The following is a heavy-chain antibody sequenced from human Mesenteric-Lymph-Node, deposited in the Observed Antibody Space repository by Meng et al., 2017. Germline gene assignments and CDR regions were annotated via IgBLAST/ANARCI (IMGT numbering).Heavy chain of an antibody. D-gene: IGHD3-16*01. Sequence: GESLKISCAASGFTFSSYGMHWVRQAPGKGLEWVAVIWYDGSNKYYADSVKGRFTISRDNSNNTLYLQMHSLRAEDTAVYFCAPLIPARGYWGQGTLVTVSS. V-gene: IGHV3-33*01. J-gene: IGHJ4*02. CDR1: GFTFSSYG. CDR3: APLIPARGY. CDR2: IWYDGSNK.